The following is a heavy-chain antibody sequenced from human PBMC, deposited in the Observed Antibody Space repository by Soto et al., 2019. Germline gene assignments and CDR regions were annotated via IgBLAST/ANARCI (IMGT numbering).Heavy chain of an antibody. J-gene: IGHJ6*02. CDR2: IIPIFGTA. CDR3: ARVRIAAAGTMYYYGMDV. CDR1: GGTFSSYA. V-gene: IGHV1-69*13. Sequence: SVKVSCKASGGTFSSYAISWVRQAPGQGLEWMGGIIPIFGTANYAQKFQGRVTITADESTSTAYMELSSLRSEDTAVYYCARVRIAAAGTMYYYGMDVWGQGTTVTGS. D-gene: IGHD6-13*01.